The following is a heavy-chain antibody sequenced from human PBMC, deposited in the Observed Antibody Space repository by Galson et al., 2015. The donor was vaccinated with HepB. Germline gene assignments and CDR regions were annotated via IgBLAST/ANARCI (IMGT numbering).Heavy chain of an antibody. Sequence: SLRLSCAASGFTFSNSGMHLVRQAPGKGLEWVAVVWSDGYKKYYADSVQGRFTISRDNSKNTLFLQMDSLRAEDTAVYYCAKDAYRSSYYFDFWGQGTAVTVSS. CDR1: GFTFSNSG. V-gene: IGHV3-33*06. CDR3: AKDAYRSSYYFDF. J-gene: IGHJ4*02. CDR2: VWSDGYKK. D-gene: IGHD3-16*01.